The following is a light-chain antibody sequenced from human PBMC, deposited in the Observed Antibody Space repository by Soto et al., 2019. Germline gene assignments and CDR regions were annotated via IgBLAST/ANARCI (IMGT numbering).Light chain of an antibody. Sequence: DIQMTQSPSTLSASVGDRVTITCRASQSISSWLAWYQQKPGKAPKLLIYKASSLESGVPSRFSGSGSGTAFTLPISSLQPDDFATYYCQQYNSWWTFGQGTKVEIK. J-gene: IGKJ1*01. CDR3: QQYNSWWT. V-gene: IGKV1-5*03. CDR1: QSISSW. CDR2: KAS.